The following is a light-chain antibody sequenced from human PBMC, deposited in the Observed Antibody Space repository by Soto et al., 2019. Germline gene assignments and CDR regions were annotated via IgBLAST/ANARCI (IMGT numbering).Light chain of an antibody. CDR1: QTISSSF. CDR3: QQYNNWPWT. J-gene: IGKJ1*01. V-gene: IGKV3-20*01. Sequence: EIVLTQSPGTLSLFPGERATLSCRASQTISSSFVAWYQQKPGQAPRLLIYGSSTRATGIPDRFSGSGSGTDFTLTITRLDPEDFAVYYCQQYNNWPWTFGQGTKVEIK. CDR2: GSS.